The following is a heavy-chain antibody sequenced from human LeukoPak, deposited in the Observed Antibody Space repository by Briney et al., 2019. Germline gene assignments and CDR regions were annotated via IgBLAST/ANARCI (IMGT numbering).Heavy chain of an antibody. CDR2: ISSSGSTI. V-gene: IGHV3-11*04. J-gene: IGHJ4*02. CDR1: GFTFSDYY. Sequence: GGSLRLSCAASGFTFSDYYMSWIRQAPGKGLEWVSYISSSGSTIYDADSVKGRFTISRENAKNSVYLQMNSLRVEDTAVYYCARGEVTGSDYWGQGTLVTVSS. CDR3: ARGEVTGSDY.